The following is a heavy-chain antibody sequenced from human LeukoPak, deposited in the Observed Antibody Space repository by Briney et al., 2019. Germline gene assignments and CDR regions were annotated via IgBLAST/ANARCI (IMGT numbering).Heavy chain of an antibody. Sequence: ASVKVSCKASGYTFTSYGISWVRQAPGQGLEWMGWISAYNGNTNYAQKLQGRVTMTTDTSTSTAYMELRSLRSDDTAVYYCARVVFDFSSGLYYFDYWGQGTLVTVSS. D-gene: IGHD3-3*01. V-gene: IGHV1-18*01. CDR2: ISAYNGNT. J-gene: IGHJ4*02. CDR3: ARVVFDFSSGLYYFDY. CDR1: GYTFTSYG.